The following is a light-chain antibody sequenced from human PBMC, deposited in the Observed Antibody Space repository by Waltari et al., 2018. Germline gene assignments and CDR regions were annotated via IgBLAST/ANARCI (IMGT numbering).Light chain of an antibody. CDR1: QSVSSSY. Sequence: IVLTQSPGTLYLSPGERHTLSCSASQSVSSSYLAWYQQKPGQAPRLLIYGASSRATGIPDRFSGSGSGTDFTLTISRLEPEDFAVYYCQQYGSSGTFGQGTKVEIK. V-gene: IGKV3-20*01. CDR3: QQYGSSGT. CDR2: GAS. J-gene: IGKJ1*01.